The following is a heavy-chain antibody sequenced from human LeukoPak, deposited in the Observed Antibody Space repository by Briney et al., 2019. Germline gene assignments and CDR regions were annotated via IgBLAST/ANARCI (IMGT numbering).Heavy chain of an antibody. V-gene: IGHV1-18*01. CDR3: ARDHSSSCQFFDY. D-gene: IGHD6-13*01. CDR1: GYIFTNFG. J-gene: IGHJ4*02. Sequence: ASVKLSCKASGYIFTNFGISWVRQAPGQGLEWMGWTSVYNGNTHFAQKLPDRVTMTTDTSTTTDYMELRNPRSEDTAVYYCARDHSSSCQFFDYWGEGTLVTVSS. CDR2: TSVYNGNT.